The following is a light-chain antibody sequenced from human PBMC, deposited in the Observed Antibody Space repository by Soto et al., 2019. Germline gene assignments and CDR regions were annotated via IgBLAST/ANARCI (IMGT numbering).Light chain of an antibody. CDR2: GAS. V-gene: IGKV3-20*01. CDR3: QQYATSWWT. J-gene: IGKJ1*01. Sequence: EIVLTQSPGTLSLSPGERATLSCRASQSVSNNYLAWYQQKPGQAPSLLIYGASSRATGIPGRFSGSGSGTDFTLTISRLEPEDFAVYYCQQYATSWWTFGQGTKVDIK. CDR1: QSVSNNY.